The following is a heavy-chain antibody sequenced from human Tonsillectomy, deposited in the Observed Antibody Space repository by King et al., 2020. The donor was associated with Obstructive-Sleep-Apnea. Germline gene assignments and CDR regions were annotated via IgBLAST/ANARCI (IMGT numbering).Heavy chain of an antibody. V-gene: IGHV1-46*01. CDR2: INPSGGST. CDR1: GYTFTSYY. J-gene: IGHJ6*02. D-gene: IGHD5-24*01. CDR3: AREEMATISLAYYYYYGMDV. Sequence: VQLVQSGAEVKKPGASVKVSCKASGYTFTSYYMHWVRQAPGQGLEWMGIINPSGGSTSYAQKFQGRVTMTRYTSTSTGYMELSSLRSGDTAVYYCAREEMATISLAYYYYYGMDVWGQGTTVTVSS.